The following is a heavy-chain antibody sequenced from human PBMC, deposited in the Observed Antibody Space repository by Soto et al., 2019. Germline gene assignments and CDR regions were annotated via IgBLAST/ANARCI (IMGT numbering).Heavy chain of an antibody. CDR2: IIPMFGIG. CDR3: ATRYRANFDNAMDV. D-gene: IGHD1-7*01. V-gene: IGHV1-69*01. CDR1: GGSFSKYG. J-gene: IGHJ6*01. Sequence: QVQLVQSGAEVKMPGSSVRVSCKASGGSFSKYGISWVRQAPGQGLEWMGGIIPMFGIGNYAEKFLGRVTHTADERTSTKHLVHGRKESDDTDVYFCATRYRANFDNAMDVWRQGTTDIVSS.